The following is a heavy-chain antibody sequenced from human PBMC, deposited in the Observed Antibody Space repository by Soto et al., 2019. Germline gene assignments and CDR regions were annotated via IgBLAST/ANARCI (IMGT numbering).Heavy chain of an antibody. D-gene: IGHD3-3*01. CDR2: IYYSGST. CDR3: ARDHYDFWSGYYSNWFDP. J-gene: IGHJ5*02. V-gene: IGHV4-61*01. CDR1: GGSFSGSYY. Sequence: SETLSLTCAVYGGSFSGSYYWSWIRQPPGKGLEWIGYIYYSGSTNYNPSLKSRVTISVDTSKNQFSLKLSSVTAADTAVYYCARDHYDFWSGYYSNWFDPWGQGTLVTVSS.